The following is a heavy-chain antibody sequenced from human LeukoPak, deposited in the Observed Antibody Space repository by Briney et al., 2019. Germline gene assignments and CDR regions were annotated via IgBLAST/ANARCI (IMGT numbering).Heavy chain of an antibody. V-gene: IGHV3-23*01. CDR2: ISGSGGST. CDR1: GFTFSSYS. D-gene: IGHD2-15*01. Sequence: PGGSLRLSCAASGFTFSSYSMNWVRQAPGKGLEWVSAISGSGGSTYFADSVKGRFTISRDNSKNTLYLQMNSLRAEDTAVYYCAKDRNLVYCSGGSCFPIDYWGQGTLVTVSS. J-gene: IGHJ4*02. CDR3: AKDRNLVYCSGGSCFPIDY.